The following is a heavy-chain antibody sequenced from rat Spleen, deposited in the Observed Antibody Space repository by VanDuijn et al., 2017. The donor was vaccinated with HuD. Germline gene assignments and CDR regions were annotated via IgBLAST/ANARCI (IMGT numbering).Heavy chain of an antibody. CDR2: MNYNGDT. V-gene: IGHV2-63*01. Sequence: QVQLKESGPGLVQPSQTLSLSCTVSGFSLTTYHVSWVRQPPGKSLVWMGRMNYNGDTSYNSALKSRLSISRDTSKNQVFLKMNSLQTDDTATYYCARGGFFRYWGQGVMVTVSS. J-gene: IGHJ2*01. CDR1: GFSLTTYH. D-gene: IGHD1-6*01. CDR3: ARGGFFRY.